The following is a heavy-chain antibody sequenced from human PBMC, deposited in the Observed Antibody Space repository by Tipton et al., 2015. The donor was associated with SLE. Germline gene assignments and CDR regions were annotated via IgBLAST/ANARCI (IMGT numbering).Heavy chain of an antibody. V-gene: IGHV4-4*02. CDR1: GASIGRSNW. CDR2: IFHSGST. D-gene: IGHD4/OR15-4a*01. J-gene: IGHJ4*02. CDR3: AKDYNHDNPDYN. Sequence: TLSLTCAVSGASIGRSNWWSWVRQPPGKGLEWIGEIFHSGSTNYNPSLKSRVTISVDNSKNQFSLKLNSVTVADTAVYYCAKDYNHDNPDYNWGQGTLVIVSS.